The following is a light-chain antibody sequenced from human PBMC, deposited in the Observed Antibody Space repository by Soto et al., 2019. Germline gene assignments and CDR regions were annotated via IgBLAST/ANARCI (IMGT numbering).Light chain of an antibody. V-gene: IGLV2-8*01. CDR2: EVS. CDR3: SSYAGSSTWV. J-gene: IGLJ2*01. Sequence: QSAPTQPPSASGSPGQSATISCTGTSSDVVGYNYVSWYQQYPGKAPKLMIYEVSKRPSGVPDRFSGSKSGNTASLTVSGLQAEDEADYYCSSYAGSSTWVFGGGTKLTVL. CDR1: SSDVVGYNY.